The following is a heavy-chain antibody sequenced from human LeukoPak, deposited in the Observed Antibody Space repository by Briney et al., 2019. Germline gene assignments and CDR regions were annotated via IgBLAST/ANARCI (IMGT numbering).Heavy chain of an antibody. CDR3: ARAAAGNYYDRFDY. J-gene: IGHJ4*02. D-gene: IGHD3-22*01. CDR2: IKQDGSEK. CDR1: GFTFSSYW. V-gene: IGHV3-7*01. Sequence: GGSLRLSCAASGFTFSSYWMSWVRQAPGKGREWVANIKQDGSEKYYVDSVKGRFTISRDNAKNSLYLQMNSLRAEDTAVYYCARAAAGNYYDRFDYWGQGTLVTVSS.